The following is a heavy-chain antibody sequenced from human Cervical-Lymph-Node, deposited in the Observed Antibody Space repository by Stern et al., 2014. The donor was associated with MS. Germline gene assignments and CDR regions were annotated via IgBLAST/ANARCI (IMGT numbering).Heavy chain of an antibody. CDR1: GFTFSSYD. J-gene: IGHJ4*02. CDR2: IGTAGDT. V-gene: IGHV3-13*01. Sequence: EMQLVESGGGLVQPGGSLRLSCAASGFTFSSYDMHWVRQATGKGLEWVSAIGTAGDTYYPGSVKGRFTSSRENAKNSLYLQMNSLRAGDTAVYYCARGYSGYDYPVFFDYWGQGTLVTVSS. D-gene: IGHD5-12*01. CDR3: ARGYSGYDYPVFFDY.